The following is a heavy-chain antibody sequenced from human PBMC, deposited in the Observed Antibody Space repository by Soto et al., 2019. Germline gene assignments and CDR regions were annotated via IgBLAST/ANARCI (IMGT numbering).Heavy chain of an antibody. CDR3: ARGRPAYNWFDP. CDR2: INHRGST. Sequence: QVQLQQWGAGWLNPSETLSLTCGVYGGSFSGYYWSWFRQPPGKGLEWIGTINHRGSTNYNPSLKSRVTISVDTSKNQFSLKLNSVTAADTAVYYCARGRPAYNWFDPWGQGTLVTVSS. CDR1: GGSFSGYY. D-gene: IGHD1-1*01. J-gene: IGHJ5*02. V-gene: IGHV4-34*01.